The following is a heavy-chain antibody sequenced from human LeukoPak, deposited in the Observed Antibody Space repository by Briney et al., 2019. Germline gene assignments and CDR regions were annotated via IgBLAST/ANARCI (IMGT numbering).Heavy chain of an antibody. D-gene: IGHD2-2*01. CDR3: VRDPPGGYCSSTSCTNWFDP. CDR1: GYTFTSYG. V-gene: IGHV1-18*01. CDR2: ISAYNGNT. J-gene: IGHJ5*02. Sequence: ASVKVSCKASGYTFTSYGISWVRQAPGQGLEWMGWISAYNGNTNYAQKLQGRVTMTTDTSTSTAYMELRSLRSDDTAVYYCVRDPPGGYCSSTSCTNWFDPWGQGTLVTVSS.